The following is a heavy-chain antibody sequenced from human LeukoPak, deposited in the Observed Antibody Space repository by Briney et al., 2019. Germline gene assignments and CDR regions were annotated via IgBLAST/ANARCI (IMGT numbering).Heavy chain of an antibody. Sequence: SETLSLTCTVSGGSISSSSYYWGWIRQPPGKGLEWIGSIYYSGSTYYNPSLKSRVTISVDTSKNQVSLKLSSVTAADTAVYYCARDHLPLTTVTTWNWFDPWGQGTLVTVSS. J-gene: IGHJ5*02. CDR2: IYYSGST. V-gene: IGHV4-39*07. CDR3: ARDHLPLTTVTTWNWFDP. CDR1: GGSISSSSYY. D-gene: IGHD4-17*01.